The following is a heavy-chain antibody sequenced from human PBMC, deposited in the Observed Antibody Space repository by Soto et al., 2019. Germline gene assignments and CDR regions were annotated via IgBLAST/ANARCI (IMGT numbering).Heavy chain of an antibody. D-gene: IGHD2-15*01. CDR2: INAGYGNA. CDR1: GYTFTSYA. CDR3: ARDHCSGGSCYGDY. V-gene: IGHV1-3*01. Sequence: ASVKVSCKASGYTFTSYAMHCVRQAPGQGLEWMGGINAGYGNANYAQKFQGRVTITADKSTSTAYMELSSLRSEDTAVYYCARDHCSGGSCYGDYWGQGTLVTVSS. J-gene: IGHJ4*02.